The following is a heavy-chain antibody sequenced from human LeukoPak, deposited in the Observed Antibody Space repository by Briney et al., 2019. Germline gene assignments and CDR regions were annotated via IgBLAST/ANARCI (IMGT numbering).Heavy chain of an antibody. J-gene: IGHJ4*02. CDR1: GFTFSNYS. CDR2: ISGNGGST. Sequence: GGSLRLSCAASGFTFSNYSLTWVRQAPGKGLEWVSGISGNGGSTSYADSVKGRFTISRDNSKNTLYSQMNSLRAEDTAVYYCAKDRSSSTSCSNYWGQGTLVTVSS. V-gene: IGHV3-23*01. CDR3: AKDRSSSTSCSNY. D-gene: IGHD2-2*01.